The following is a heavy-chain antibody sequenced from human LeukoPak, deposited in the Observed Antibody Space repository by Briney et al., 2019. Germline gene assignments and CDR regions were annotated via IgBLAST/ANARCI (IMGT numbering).Heavy chain of an antibody. CDR1: AYTFTGYY. J-gene: IGHJ5*02. CDR2: IYPNSGGT. D-gene: IGHD6-13*01. Sequence: EASVKVSCKASAYTFTGYYMHWVRQAPGQGLEWMGWIYPNSGGTNYAQKFQGRVTMTRDTSISTAYMELSRLRSDDTAVYYCARERIAAAFFDPWGQGTLVTVSS. CDR3: ARERIAAAFFDP. V-gene: IGHV1-2*02.